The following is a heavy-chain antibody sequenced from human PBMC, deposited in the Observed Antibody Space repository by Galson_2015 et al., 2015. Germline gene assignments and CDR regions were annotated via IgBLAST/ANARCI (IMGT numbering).Heavy chain of an antibody. CDR2: IKQDGSDK. Sequence: SLRLSCAASGFTFSNFGMAWVRQAPGKGLEWVANIKQDGSDKYYVDSVKGRFTISRGNAENSLYLQMNSLRAEDSAVYYCAREVTFIGYQPMDVWGKGTTVTVSS. CDR3: AREVTFIGYQPMDV. V-gene: IGHV3-7*01. CDR1: GFTFSNFG. D-gene: IGHD3-22*01. J-gene: IGHJ6*03.